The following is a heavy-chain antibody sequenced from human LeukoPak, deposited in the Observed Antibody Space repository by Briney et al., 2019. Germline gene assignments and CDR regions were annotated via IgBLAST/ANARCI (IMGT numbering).Heavy chain of an antibody. CDR1: GVTFSDFA. CDR3: AKGGTRGAYYFDY. D-gene: IGHD3-16*01. J-gene: IGHJ4*02. Sequence: GGSLRLSCAASGVTFSDFAMHWVRQAPAKGLEGVAYIRSDASNTYYADSVKGRFTISRDISKNTLYLQMSRLTAEDTAVYYCAKGGTRGAYYFDYWGQGALVTVSS. CDR2: IRSDASNT. V-gene: IGHV3-30*02.